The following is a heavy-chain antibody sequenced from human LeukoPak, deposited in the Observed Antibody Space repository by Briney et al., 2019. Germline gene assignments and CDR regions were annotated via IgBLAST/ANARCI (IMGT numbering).Heavy chain of an antibody. CDR1: GYTFTDFY. D-gene: IGHD1-14*01. V-gene: IGHV1-46*01. Sequence: GASVKVSCKASGYTFTDFYMHWVRQAPGQGLEWMGIINPTGGTANYAQKFRGRVTMTRDTSTNTVYMELSSLRSEDTAVYYCARDQRGGPPYDYWGQGTLVTVSS. J-gene: IGHJ4*02. CDR2: INPTGGTA. CDR3: ARDQRGGPPYDY.